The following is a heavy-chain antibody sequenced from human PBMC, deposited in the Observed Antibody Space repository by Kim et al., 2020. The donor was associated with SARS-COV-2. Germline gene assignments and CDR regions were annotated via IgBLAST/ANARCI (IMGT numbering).Heavy chain of an antibody. CDR3: ARGSYGSGSTLLP. CDR2: ISSSSSHI. CDR1: GFTFSSYN. Sequence: GGSLRLSCAASGFTFSSYNMNWVRQAPGKGLEWVSFISSSSSHIYYADSVKGRFTISRDNAKDSLYLQMNSLRDEDTAVYYCARGSYGSGSTLLPWGQGTLVTVSS. V-gene: IGHV3-48*02. J-gene: IGHJ5*02. D-gene: IGHD6-19*01.